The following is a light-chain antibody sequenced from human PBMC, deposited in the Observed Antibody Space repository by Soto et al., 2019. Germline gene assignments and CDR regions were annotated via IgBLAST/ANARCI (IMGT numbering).Light chain of an antibody. CDR3: QQYNDWPLT. Sequence: EKVMTQSPAALSVSPGERATLSCRASQSVNSNLAWYQRKPGQAPRLLLYGASTRATGIPARFSGSASGTEXTLTIXSLQSEDSAVYYXQQYNDWPLTFGGGTKVEIK. J-gene: IGKJ4*01. CDR1: QSVNSN. V-gene: IGKV3-15*01. CDR2: GAS.